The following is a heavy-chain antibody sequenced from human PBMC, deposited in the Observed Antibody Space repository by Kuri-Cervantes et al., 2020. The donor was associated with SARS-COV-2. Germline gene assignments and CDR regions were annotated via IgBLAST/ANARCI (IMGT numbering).Heavy chain of an antibody. J-gene: IGHJ6*02. CDR3: AKDVGYFGGMDV. Sequence: GESLKISCAASGFTFSSCGMHWVRQAPGKGLEWVAVISYDGSNKYYADSVKGRFTISRDNSKNTLYLQMNSLRAEDTAVYYCAKDVGYFGGMDVWGQGTTVTVSS. CDR1: GFTFSSCG. CDR2: ISYDGSNK. D-gene: IGHD3-9*01. V-gene: IGHV3-30*18.